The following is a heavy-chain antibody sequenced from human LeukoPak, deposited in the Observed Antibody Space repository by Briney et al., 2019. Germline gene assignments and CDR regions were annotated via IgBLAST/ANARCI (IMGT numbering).Heavy chain of an antibody. V-gene: IGHV3-21*01. CDR3: ARGDVVVVAATLDKPYYYMDV. CDR1: GFTFSSYS. CDR2: ISSSSYI. Sequence: PGGSLRLSCAASGFTFSSYSMNWVRQAPGKGLEWVSSISSSSYIYYADSVKGRFTISRDNAKNSLYLQMNSLRAEDTAVYYCARGDVVVVAATLDKPYYYMDVWGKGTTVTVSS. D-gene: IGHD2-15*01. J-gene: IGHJ6*03.